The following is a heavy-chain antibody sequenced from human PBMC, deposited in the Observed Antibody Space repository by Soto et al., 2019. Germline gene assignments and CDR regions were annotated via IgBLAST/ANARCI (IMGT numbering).Heavy chain of an antibody. CDR2: IWSDESNI. CDR3: VRRAVTGTGFFDR. D-gene: IGHD6-19*01. V-gene: IGHV3-33*08. Sequence: GGSLRLSCAVSGFTFSSYGMHCVRQAPCKGLDWVAVIWSDESNIYYADSVKGRFTISRDNSKNTLFLQMNSLRAEDTAVYYCVRRAVTGTGFFDRWGLGTLVTVSS. J-gene: IGHJ4*02. CDR1: GFTFSSYG.